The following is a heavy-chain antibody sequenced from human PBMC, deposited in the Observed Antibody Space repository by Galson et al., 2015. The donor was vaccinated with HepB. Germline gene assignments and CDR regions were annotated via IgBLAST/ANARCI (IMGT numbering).Heavy chain of an antibody. D-gene: IGHD2-21*02. CDR3: ARGTSPSDCGGDCYTPFRY. CDR2: IIPIFGTA. CDR1: GGTFSSYA. Sequence: SVKVSCKASGGTFSSYAISWVRQAPGQGLEWMGGIIPIFGTANYAQKFQGRVTITADESTSTAYMELSSLRSEDTAVYYCARGTSPSDCGGDCYTPFRYWGQGTLVTVSS. V-gene: IGHV1-69*13. J-gene: IGHJ4*02.